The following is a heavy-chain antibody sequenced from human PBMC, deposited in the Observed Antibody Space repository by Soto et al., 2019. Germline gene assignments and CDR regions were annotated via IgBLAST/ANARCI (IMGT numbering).Heavy chain of an antibody. D-gene: IGHD3-22*01. CDR3: VRDSPYSSALYEGFDS. J-gene: IGHJ4*02. CDR2: ISSSSATI. CDR1: GFTFSSYS. V-gene: IGHV3-48*02. Sequence: GGSLRLSCEGSGFTFSSYSMNWVRQTPGKGLEWVSYISSSSATIYYADSVKGRFTISRDNAKKSLYLQMNSLRDEGTAVYFCVRDSPYSSALYEGFDSWGQGTLVTVSS.